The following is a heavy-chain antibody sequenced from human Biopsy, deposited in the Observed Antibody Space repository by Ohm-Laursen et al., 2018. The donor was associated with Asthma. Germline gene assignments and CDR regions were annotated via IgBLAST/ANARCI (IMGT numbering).Heavy chain of an antibody. J-gene: IGHJ4*02. V-gene: IGHV3-53*01. Sequence: SLRLSCAASGFTVSRDHIFWVRQAPGKGLEWVSVIYSGGTSDTSDSVRGRFTISRDFYKNTLYLQMGSLRAEDTAVYYCARGDSSGWSHYYFDYWGQGTLVTVSS. D-gene: IGHD6-19*01. CDR1: GFTVSRDH. CDR2: IYSGGTS. CDR3: ARGDSSGWSHYYFDY.